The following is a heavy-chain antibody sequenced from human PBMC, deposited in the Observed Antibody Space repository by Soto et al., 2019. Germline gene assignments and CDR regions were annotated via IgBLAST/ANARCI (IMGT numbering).Heavy chain of an antibody. CDR3: ARGHRIAVAGYGGPYFDY. Sequence: QVQLQQWGAGLLKPSETLSLTCAVYGGSFSGYYWSWIRQPPGKGLEWIGEINHSGSTNYNPSLKSRVTISVDTSKNQFSLKLSSVTAADTAVYYCARGHRIAVAGYGGPYFDYWGQGTLVTVSS. CDR1: GGSFSGYY. V-gene: IGHV4-34*01. J-gene: IGHJ4*02. D-gene: IGHD6-19*01. CDR2: INHSGST.